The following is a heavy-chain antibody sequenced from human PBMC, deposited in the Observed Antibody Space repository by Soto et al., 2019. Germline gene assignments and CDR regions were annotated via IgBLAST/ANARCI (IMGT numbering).Heavy chain of an antibody. CDR3: ARVPWQWLGGYAFDI. CDR1: GGSINSYY. CDR2: LYYSGST. D-gene: IGHD6-19*01. Sequence: PSGTLSLTCTVSGGSINSYYWSWIRQPPGKGLEWIGYLYYSGSTNYNPSLKSRVTISVETSNNQFSLKLSSVTAADTAVYYCARVPWQWLGGYAFDIWGQGTMVTVSS. V-gene: IGHV4-59*01. J-gene: IGHJ3*02.